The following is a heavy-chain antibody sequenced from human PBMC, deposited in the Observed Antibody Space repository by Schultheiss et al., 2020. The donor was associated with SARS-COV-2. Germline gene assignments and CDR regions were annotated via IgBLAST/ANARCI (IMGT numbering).Heavy chain of an antibody. J-gene: IGHJ5*02. V-gene: IGHV1-2*04. CDR2: INPNSGGT. D-gene: IGHD3-10*01. CDR1: GYTFTGYY. Sequence: ASVKVSCKASGYTFTGYYMHWVRQAPGQGLEWMGWINPNSGGTNYAQKFQGWVTMTRDTSISTAYMELSRLRSDDTAVYYCARGPPMVQGVIWWFDPWGQGTLVTVSS. CDR3: ARGPPMVQGVIWWFDP.